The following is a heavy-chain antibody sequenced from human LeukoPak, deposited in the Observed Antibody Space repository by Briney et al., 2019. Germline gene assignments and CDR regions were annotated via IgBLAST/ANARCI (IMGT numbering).Heavy chain of an antibody. V-gene: IGHV3-15*04. CDR3: AKTFFTVTTFAGDY. J-gene: IGHJ4*02. Sequence: GGSLRLSCAASGFTFSNAWMSWVRHAPGKGLEWVCRIEAKTHGATAVYAAPVQGRFTISRDNSKNTLYLQMNSLSPEDTAVYSCAKTFFTVTTFAGDYWGQGTLVTVSS. CDR1: GFTFSNAW. D-gene: IGHD4-17*01. CDR2: IEAKTHGATA.